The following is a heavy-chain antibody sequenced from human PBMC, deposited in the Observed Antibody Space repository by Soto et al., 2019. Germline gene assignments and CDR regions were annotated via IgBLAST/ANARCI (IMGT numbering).Heavy chain of an antibody. V-gene: IGHV1-18*01. Sequence: QVQLVQSGAEVKKPGASVKVSCKASGYTFTSYGISWVRRAPGQGLEWMGWISAYNGNTNYAQKLQGRVTMTTDTSTSTAYMELRSLRSDDTAVYYCARLGAIPYYYYYYGMDVWGQGTTVTVSS. J-gene: IGHJ6*02. CDR2: ISAYNGNT. CDR3: ARLGAIPYYYYYYGMDV. CDR1: GYTFTSYG. D-gene: IGHD5-12*01.